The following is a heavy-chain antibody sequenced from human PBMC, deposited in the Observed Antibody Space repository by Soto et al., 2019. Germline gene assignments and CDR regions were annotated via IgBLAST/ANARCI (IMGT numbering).Heavy chain of an antibody. CDR3: ARLGYCSGGSCYPDY. CDR1: GYTFTNNW. CDR2: IFPVDSDT. J-gene: IGHJ4*02. Sequence: EVQLVQSGAEVKKPGESLKISCKGSGYTFTNNWIAWVRRMPGKGLEWMGIIFPVDSDTRYSPSLQGQVTISADKSISTAYLQWSSLKASDTAFYYCARLGYCSGGSCYPDYWGQGTLVTVSS. V-gene: IGHV5-51*01. D-gene: IGHD2-15*01.